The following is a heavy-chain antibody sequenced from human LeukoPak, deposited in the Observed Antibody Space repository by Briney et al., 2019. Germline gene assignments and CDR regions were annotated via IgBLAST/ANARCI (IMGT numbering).Heavy chain of an antibody. CDR3: ARGSSSGGRAWFDP. CDR1: GGSISSYY. Sequence: SETLSLTCTVSGGSISSYYWGWIRQPPGKGLEWIGSIYYSGSTYYNPSLKSRVTISVDTSKNQFSLKLSSVIAADTAVYYCARGSSSGGRAWFDPWGQGTLVTVSS. D-gene: IGHD6-13*01. V-gene: IGHV4-39*07. CDR2: IYYSGST. J-gene: IGHJ5*02.